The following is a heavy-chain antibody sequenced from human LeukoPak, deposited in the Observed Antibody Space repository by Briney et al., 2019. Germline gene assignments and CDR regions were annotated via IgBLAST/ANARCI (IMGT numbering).Heavy chain of an antibody. CDR1: GFTVSSNY. D-gene: IGHD6-19*01. J-gene: IGHJ4*02. Sequence: GGSLRLSCAASGFTVSSNYMSWVRQAPGKGLEWVSVIYSGGSTYYADSVKGRFTISRDNSKNTLYLQMNSLRAEDTAVYYCARPGQDSSGWYGIDYWGQGTLVTVSS. CDR2: IYSGGST. V-gene: IGHV3-53*01. CDR3: ARPGQDSSGWYGIDY.